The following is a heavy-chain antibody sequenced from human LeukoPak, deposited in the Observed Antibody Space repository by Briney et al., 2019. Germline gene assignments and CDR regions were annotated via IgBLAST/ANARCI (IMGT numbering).Heavy chain of an antibody. CDR1: GFTFSNHA. CDR3: ARGEEFYDSSGYRRLDS. V-gene: IGHV3-64*01. Sequence: GGSLRPSCAASGFTFSNHAMHWVRQAPGKALEYVAVISSNGANTFHAKSLNDRFTISRDNSKNILYLQMGSLRAEDMAGYYCARGEEFYDSSGYRRLDSWGQGTLVVVSS. D-gene: IGHD3-22*01. CDR2: ISSNGANT. J-gene: IGHJ4*02.